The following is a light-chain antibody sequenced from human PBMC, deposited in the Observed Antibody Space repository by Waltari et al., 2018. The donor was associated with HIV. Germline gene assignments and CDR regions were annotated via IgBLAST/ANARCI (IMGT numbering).Light chain of an antibody. CDR1: QSISSY. CDR3: QQSYSTPPT. Sequence: DIQMTQSPSSLSASVGDRVTITCRASQSISSYLNWYQQKPGKAPKLLIYAASSLQSGVPSRFSGSGSGTDFTLTISSLQPEDCATYCCQQSYSTPPTFGQGTKLEIK. CDR2: AAS. J-gene: IGKJ2*01. V-gene: IGKV1-39*01.